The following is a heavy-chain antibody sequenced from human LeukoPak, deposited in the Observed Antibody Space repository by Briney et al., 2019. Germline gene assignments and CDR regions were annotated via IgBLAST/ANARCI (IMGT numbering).Heavy chain of an antibody. J-gene: IGHJ6*02. V-gene: IGHV1-18*01. CDR2: ISAYNGNT. CDR1: GYTFTSYG. CDR3: ARGPAPGSMYGPVFMYYGRAV. Sequence: ASVKVSCKASGYTFTSYGISWVRQAPGQGLEWMGWISAYNGNTDYAQKLQGRVTMTSDTSTSTAYMELRSLRSDDTAVYYCARGPAPGSMYGPVFMYYGRAVWAQGTRVTFP. D-gene: IGHD2-8*01.